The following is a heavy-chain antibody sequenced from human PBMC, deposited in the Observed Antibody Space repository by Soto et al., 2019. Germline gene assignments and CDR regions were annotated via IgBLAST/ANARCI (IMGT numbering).Heavy chain of an antibody. J-gene: IGHJ4*02. D-gene: IGHD3-16*01. V-gene: IGHV4-30-2*01. CDR2: IYHSGST. CDR3: ATADGGVSDY. CDR1: GGSISSGGYS. Sequence: SETLSLTCAVSGGSISSGGYSWSWIRQPPGKGMEWIGYIYHSGSTYYKPSLKSRVTISVDRSKTQFSLKLSSVTAADTAVYYCATADGGVSDYWGQGTLVTVSS.